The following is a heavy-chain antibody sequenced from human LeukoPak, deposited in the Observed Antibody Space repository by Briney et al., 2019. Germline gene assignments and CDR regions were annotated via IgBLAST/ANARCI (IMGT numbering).Heavy chain of an antibody. CDR2: ISYDGSNK. V-gene: IGHV3-30-3*01. J-gene: IGHJ4*02. CDR1: GFTFSSYA. Sequence: GGSLRLSCAASGFTFSSYAMRWVRQAPGKGLEWVAVISYDGSNKYYADSVKGRFTISRDNPKNTLYLQMNSLRAEDTAVYYCARSTNYFDYWGQGTLVTVSS. CDR3: ARSTNYFDY.